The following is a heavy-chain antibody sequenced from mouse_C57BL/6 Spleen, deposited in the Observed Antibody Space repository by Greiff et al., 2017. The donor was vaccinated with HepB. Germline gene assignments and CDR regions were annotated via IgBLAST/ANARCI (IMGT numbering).Heavy chain of an antibody. V-gene: IGHV5-4*01. CDR3: AREGGIITTVVDYFDY. CDR1: GFTFSSYA. CDR2: ISDGGSYT. Sequence: EVQGVESGGGLVKPGGSLKLSCAASGFTFSSYAMSWVRQTPEKRLEWVATISDGGSYTYYPDNVKGRFTISRDNAKNNLYLQMSHLKSEDTAMYYCAREGGIITTVVDYFDYWGQGTTLTVSS. D-gene: IGHD1-1*01. J-gene: IGHJ2*01.